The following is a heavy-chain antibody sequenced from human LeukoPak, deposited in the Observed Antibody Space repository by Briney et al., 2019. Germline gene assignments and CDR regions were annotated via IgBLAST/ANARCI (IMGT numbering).Heavy chain of an antibody. Sequence: PGGSLRLSCAASGFTFSSYSMNWVRQAPGKGLEWVSSISSSSSYIYCADSVKGRFTISRDNSKNTLYLQMNSLRAEDTAVYYCAKEGYCTGGSCRYFDYWRQGTLVTVSS. J-gene: IGHJ4*02. CDR1: GFTFSSYS. V-gene: IGHV3-21*01. CDR3: AKEGYCTGGSCRYFDY. CDR2: ISSSSSYI. D-gene: IGHD2-15*01.